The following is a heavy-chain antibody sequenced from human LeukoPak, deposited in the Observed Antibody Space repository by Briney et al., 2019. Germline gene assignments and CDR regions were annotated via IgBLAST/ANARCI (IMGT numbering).Heavy chain of an antibody. J-gene: IGHJ4*02. CDR3: ARRYSSSWFFDS. CDR2: IYPGDSES. V-gene: IGHV5-51*01. CDR1: GYSFSSHW. Sequence: GESLKISCKDSGYSFSSHWFAWVRQMPGKGLEWMGNIYPGDSESRYSPSFQGQVTISADKSISTAYLQWSSLKAPDTAMYYCARRYSSSWFFDSWGQGTLVTVSS. D-gene: IGHD6-13*01.